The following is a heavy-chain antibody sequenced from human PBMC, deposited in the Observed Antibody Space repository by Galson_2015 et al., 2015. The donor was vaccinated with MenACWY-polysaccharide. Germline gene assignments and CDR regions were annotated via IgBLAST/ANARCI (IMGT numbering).Heavy chain of an antibody. CDR2: ILWDDDK. Sequence: PALVQPTQTLTLTCTFSGFSLSTSGVGVRWMRQPPGKALEWLAHILWDDDKRYSPSLKSRLTITKDTSKNQVVLTMTSMDPVDTATYYCAHRRGDSSTWYITSFDYWGQGTLVTVSS. J-gene: IGHJ4*02. D-gene: IGHD6-13*01. CDR3: AHRRGDSSTWYITSFDY. V-gene: IGHV2-5*02. CDR1: GFSLSTSGVG.